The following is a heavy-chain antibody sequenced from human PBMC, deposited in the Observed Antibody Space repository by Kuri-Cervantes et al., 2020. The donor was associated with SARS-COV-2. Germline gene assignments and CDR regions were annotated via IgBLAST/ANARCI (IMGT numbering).Heavy chain of an antibody. V-gene: IGHV3-30-3*01. Sequence: GGSLRLSCAASEFTFSSYAMHWVRQAPGKGLEWVAVISYDGSNKYYADSVKGRFTISRDNSKNTLYLQMNSLRAEDTAVYYCAREDAFYDAFDIWGQGTMVTVSS. CDR1: EFTFSSYA. CDR3: AREDAFYDAFDI. J-gene: IGHJ3*02. CDR2: ISYDGSNK. D-gene: IGHD3-3*02.